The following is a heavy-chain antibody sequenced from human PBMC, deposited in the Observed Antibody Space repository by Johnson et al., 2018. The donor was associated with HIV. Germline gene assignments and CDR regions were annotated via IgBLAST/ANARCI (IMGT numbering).Heavy chain of an antibody. J-gene: IGHJ3*02. CDR3: AKERMGLAYCGGDCWEDAFDI. CDR2: ISYDGSNK. Sequence: QVQLVESGGGVVQPGRSLRLSCAASGFTFSSYGMHWVRQAPGKGLAWVAVISYDGSNKYYADSVKGRFTISRDNSKNTLYRQMNSLRAEDTAVYYCAKERMGLAYCGGDCWEDAFDIWGQGTMVTVSS. D-gene: IGHD2-21*01. V-gene: IGHV3-30*18. CDR1: GFTFSSYG.